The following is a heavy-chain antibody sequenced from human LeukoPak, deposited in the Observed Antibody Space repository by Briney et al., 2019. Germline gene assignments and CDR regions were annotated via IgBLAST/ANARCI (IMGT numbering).Heavy chain of an antibody. CDR1: DASISGYY. CDR3: ARDLGGIYFDY. V-gene: IGHV4-59*01. J-gene: IGHJ4*02. CDR2: IHFSGST. D-gene: IGHD1-26*01. Sequence: PSETLSLTCTVSDASISGYYWSWIRQPPGKGLEWIGSIHFSGSTNYNPPLRSRVTISVVTSKNQLSLKLSSVTAADTAVYYCARDLGGIYFDYWGQGTLVTVSS.